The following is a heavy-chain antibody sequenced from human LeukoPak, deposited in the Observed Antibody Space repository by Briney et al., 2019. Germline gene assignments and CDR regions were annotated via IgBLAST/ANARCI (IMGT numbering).Heavy chain of an antibody. CDR3: ASGMYYYDGSGYFDY. CDR1: GFTFSSYE. J-gene: IGHJ4*02. V-gene: IGHV3-48*03. CDR2: ISSSGSTI. Sequence: GGSLRLSCAASGFTFSSYEMNWVRQAPGKGLEWVSYISSSGSTIYYADSVKGRFTISRDNAKNSLYLQMNSLRAEDTAVYYCASGMYYYDGSGYFDYWGQGTLVTVSS. D-gene: IGHD3-22*01.